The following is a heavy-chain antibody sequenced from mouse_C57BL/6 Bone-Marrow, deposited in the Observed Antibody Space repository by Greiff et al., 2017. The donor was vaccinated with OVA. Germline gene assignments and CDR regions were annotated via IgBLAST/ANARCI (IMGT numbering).Heavy chain of an antibody. CDR3: ARAITTVFDY. Sequence: QVQLKESGAELARPGASVKLSCKASGYTFTSYGISWVKQRTGQGLEWIGEIYPRSGNTYYNEKFKGKATLTADKSSSTAYMELRSLTSEDSAVYFCARAITTVFDYWGQGTTLTVSS. V-gene: IGHV1-81*01. D-gene: IGHD1-1*01. CDR2: IYPRSGNT. CDR1: GYTFTSYG. J-gene: IGHJ2*01.